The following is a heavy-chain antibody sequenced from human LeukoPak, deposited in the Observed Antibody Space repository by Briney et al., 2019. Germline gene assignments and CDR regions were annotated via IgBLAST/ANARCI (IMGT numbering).Heavy chain of an antibody. J-gene: IGHJ4*02. Sequence: ASVKVSCKASGYTFTGYYMHWVRQAPGQGLEWMGWINPNSGGTNYAQKFQGRVTMTRDTSISTAYMELSRLRSDDTAVYYCAKAVLNWDSSGYYPLDYWGQGTLVTVSS. CDR2: INPNSGGT. V-gene: IGHV1-2*02. D-gene: IGHD3-22*01. CDR1: GYTFTGYY. CDR3: AKAVLNWDSSGYYPLDY.